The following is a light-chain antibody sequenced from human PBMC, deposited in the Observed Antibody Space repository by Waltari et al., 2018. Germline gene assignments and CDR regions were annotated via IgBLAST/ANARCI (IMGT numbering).Light chain of an antibody. CDR3: SSQSSNDVVL. CDR1: SNDVGGYNS. J-gene: IGLJ2*01. V-gene: IGLV2-14*01. Sequence: QSALTQPASVSGSPGQAVTIVCAGTSNDVGGYNSFPWYQEHPGQAPRVIIYDVSDRPSGVSDRFSGSKSGNTASLTISGLQAEDEADYYCSSQSSNDVVLFGGGTKLTVL. CDR2: DVS.